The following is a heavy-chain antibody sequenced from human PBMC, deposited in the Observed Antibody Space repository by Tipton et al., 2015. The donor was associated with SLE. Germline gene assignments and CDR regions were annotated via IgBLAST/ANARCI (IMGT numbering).Heavy chain of an antibody. D-gene: IGHD2-21*01. CDR1: GYNFPTYW. J-gene: IGHJ4*02. V-gene: IGHV5-51*03. CDR2: MSPGDSEI. CDR3: ARRSPYCGGDCYSFDY. Sequence: VQLVQSGAEVKKPGESVKISCKASGYNFPTYWIGWVRQMPGKGLEWMGIMSPGDSEIRYSPAFQGQVTISADKSIKTAYLQWNSLKASDTAIYYCARRSPYCGGDCYSFDYWGQGSLVTVSS.